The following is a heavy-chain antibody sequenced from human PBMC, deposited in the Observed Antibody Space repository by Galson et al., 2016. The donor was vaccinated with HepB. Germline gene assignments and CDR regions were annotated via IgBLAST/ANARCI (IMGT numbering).Heavy chain of an antibody. V-gene: IGHV4-31*03. CDR2: IHYSGSA. D-gene: IGHD5-18*01. CDR3: ARVRGQLSYFEY. Sequence: TLSLTCTVSGGSISSGGYYWSWIRQHPGKGLEWIGYIHYSGSAYYNPSLKSRVTIPVDTSKNQFSLNLGSVTAADTAVYYCARVRGQLSYFEYWGQGTLVTVSS. CDR1: GGSISSGGYY. J-gene: IGHJ4*02.